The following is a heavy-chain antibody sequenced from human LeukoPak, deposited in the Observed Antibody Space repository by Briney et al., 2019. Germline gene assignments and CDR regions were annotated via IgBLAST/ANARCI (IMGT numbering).Heavy chain of an antibody. D-gene: IGHD2-2*01. CDR2: ISYDGSNK. CDR3: ARGALGYCSSTSCYDFDY. CDR1: GFTFSSYA. Sequence: PGGSLRLPCAASGFTFSSYAMHWVRQAPGKGLEWVAVISYDGSNKYYADSVKGRFTISRDNSKNTLYLQMNSLRAEDTAVYYCARGALGYCSSTSCYDFDYWGQGTLVTVSS. V-gene: IGHV3-30*04. J-gene: IGHJ4*02.